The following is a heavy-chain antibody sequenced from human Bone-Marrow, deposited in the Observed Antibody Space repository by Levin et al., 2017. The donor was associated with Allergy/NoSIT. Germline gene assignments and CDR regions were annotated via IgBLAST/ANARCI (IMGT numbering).Heavy chain of an antibody. CDR2: ISSSGYTI. V-gene: IGHV3-11*01. Sequence: GGSLRLSCAASGFTFSDYYMSWIRQAPGKGLEWVSYISSSGYTIYYADSVKGRFTISRDNAKNSLYLQMNSLRAEDTAVYYCARDLHSSGYYYSGYWGPGTLVTVSS. CDR1: GFTFSDYY. CDR3: ARDLHSSGYYYSGY. D-gene: IGHD3-22*01. J-gene: IGHJ4*02.